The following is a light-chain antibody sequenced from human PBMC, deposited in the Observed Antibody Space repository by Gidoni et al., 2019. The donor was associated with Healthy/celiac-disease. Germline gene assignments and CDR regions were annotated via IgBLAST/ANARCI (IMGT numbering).Light chain of an antibody. CDR1: QGISSY. CDR3: QQYYSYPRT. Sequence: AIRLTPSPSSLSASTGDRVTITCRASQGISSYLAWYQQQPGKAPKLLIYAASTLQSAVPSRFSGSGSGTDFTLTISRLQSDDFATYYCQQYYSYPRTFGQGTKVEIK. V-gene: IGKV1-8*01. CDR2: AAS. J-gene: IGKJ1*01.